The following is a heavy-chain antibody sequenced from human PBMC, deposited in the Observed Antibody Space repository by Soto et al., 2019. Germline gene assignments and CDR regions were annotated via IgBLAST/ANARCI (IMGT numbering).Heavy chain of an antibody. CDR3: AGHPSGLLY. V-gene: IGHV4-39*01. J-gene: IGHJ4*02. CDR1: GGSIRSISYS. Sequence: QLQLQESGPGLVKPSETRSLTCTVPGGSIRSISYSLGWIRQPPGKGLECLGSIYFRGSTYYNPSLRSRVTISVDTSKNQFSLKLSSVTAADTAVYYCAGHPSGLLYWGQGTLVTVS. D-gene: IGHD6-25*01. CDR2: IYFRGST.